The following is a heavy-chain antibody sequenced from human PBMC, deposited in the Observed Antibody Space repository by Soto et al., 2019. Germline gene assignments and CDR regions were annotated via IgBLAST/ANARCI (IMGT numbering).Heavy chain of an antibody. CDR3: ARVGSWLRPEYYFDY. J-gene: IGHJ4*02. Sequence: GGSVRLSCAASWFTVSSNYMSCVRQAPGKGLEWVSVIYSGGSTYYADSVKVRFTISRDNPKNTLYLQMNSLRAEDTAVYYCARVGSWLRPEYYFDYWGQGTLVTVSS. CDR1: WFTVSSNY. V-gene: IGHV3-53*01. D-gene: IGHD5-12*01. CDR2: IYSGGST.